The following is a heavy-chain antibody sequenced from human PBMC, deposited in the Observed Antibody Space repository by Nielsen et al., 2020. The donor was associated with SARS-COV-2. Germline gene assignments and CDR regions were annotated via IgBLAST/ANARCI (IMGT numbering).Heavy chain of an antibody. D-gene: IGHD3-16*01. CDR2: INSDGSKA. CDR1: GFTFSNYG. J-gene: IGHJ4*02. Sequence: GGSLRLSCAASGFTFSNYGMNWVRQIPGKGLAWVAHINSDGSKANYAESVKGRFTISRDNAENTQFLHMNSLRADDTAVYYCVRVRDDGYYYDTGPYDHWGQGIPVTVSS. V-gene: IGHV3-74*01. CDR3: VRVRDDGYYYDTGPYDH.